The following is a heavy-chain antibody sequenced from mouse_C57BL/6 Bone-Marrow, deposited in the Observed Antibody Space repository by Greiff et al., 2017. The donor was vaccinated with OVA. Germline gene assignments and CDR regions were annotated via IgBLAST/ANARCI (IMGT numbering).Heavy chain of an antibody. D-gene: IGHD2-1*01. CDR1: GFNIKDDY. CDR3: TSYGNFDY. J-gene: IGHJ2*01. Sequence: EVKLVESGAELVRPGASVKLSCTASGFNIKDDYMHWVKQRPEQGLEWIGWIDPANGDTEYASKVQGKATITADTSSNTAYLQLSSLTSEDTAVYYCTSYGNFDYWGQGTTLTVSS. V-gene: IGHV14-4*01. CDR2: IDPANGDT.